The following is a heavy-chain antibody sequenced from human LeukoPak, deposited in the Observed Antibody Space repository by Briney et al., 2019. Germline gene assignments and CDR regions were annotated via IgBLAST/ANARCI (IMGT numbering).Heavy chain of an antibody. V-gene: IGHV1-69*13. J-gene: IGHJ4*02. D-gene: IGHD3-10*01. Sequence: ASVKVSYKASGYTFTSYAISWVRQAPGQGLEWMGGIIPIFGTANYAQKFQGRVTITADESTSTAYMELSSLRSEDTAVYYCARGSPMVLADSLGYWGQGTLVTVS. CDR3: ARGSPMVLADSLGY. CDR2: IIPIFGTA. CDR1: GYTFTSYA.